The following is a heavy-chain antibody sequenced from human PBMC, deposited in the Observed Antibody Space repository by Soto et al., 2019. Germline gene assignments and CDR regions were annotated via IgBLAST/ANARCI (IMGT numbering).Heavy chain of an antibody. CDR3: AREGGYGEFSAALLD. D-gene: IGHD4-17*01. V-gene: IGHV1-69*01. CDR2: VISLFGTA. J-gene: IGHJ4*02. Sequence: VQLMQSGAEVKKPGSSVKVSCKASGGTFSSHSINWVRQAPGQGLEWMGGVISLFGTANYAHNFKGRVTITADQSTSTAYMEVNSLRSDATAVYYCAREGGYGEFSAALLDWGQGTRVTVSS. CDR1: GGTFSSHS.